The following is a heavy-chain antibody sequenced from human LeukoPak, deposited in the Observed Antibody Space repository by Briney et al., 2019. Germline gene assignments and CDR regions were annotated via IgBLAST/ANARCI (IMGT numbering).Heavy chain of an antibody. J-gene: IGHJ4*02. Sequence: PGGSLRLSCAASGFTFSSYEMNWVRQAPGKGLEWVSYISSGGSTIYYADSVKGRFTISRDNAKNSLYLQMNSLRAEDTAVYYCARHMGPLWFGRVRDNFDYWGQGTLVTVSS. V-gene: IGHV3-48*03. CDR1: GFTFSSYE. CDR3: ARHMGPLWFGRVRDNFDY. D-gene: IGHD3-10*01. CDR2: ISSGGSTI.